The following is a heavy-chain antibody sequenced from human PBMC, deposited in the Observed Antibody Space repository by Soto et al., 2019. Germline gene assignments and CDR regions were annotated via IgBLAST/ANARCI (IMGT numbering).Heavy chain of an antibody. CDR3: ARGASSSFHYFDY. CDR1: GGSISSGGYY. Sequence: PSETLSLTCTVSGGSISSGGYYWSWIRQHPGKGLEWIGYIYYSGSTYYNPSLKSRVTISVDTSKNQFSLKLSSVTAADTAVYYCARGASSSFHYFDYWGQGTLVTVSS. J-gene: IGHJ4*02. CDR2: IYYSGST. V-gene: IGHV4-31*03. D-gene: IGHD6-13*01.